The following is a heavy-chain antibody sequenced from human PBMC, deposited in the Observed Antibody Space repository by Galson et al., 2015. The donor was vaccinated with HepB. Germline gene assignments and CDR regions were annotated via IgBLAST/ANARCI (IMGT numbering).Heavy chain of an antibody. J-gene: IGHJ4*02. D-gene: IGHD2/OR15-2a*01. CDR2: IGGSGGTT. CDR1: GFTFSTYA. CDR3: ANGGINGRPHDS. Sequence: SLRLSCAASGFTFSTYAMNWVRQAPGKGLEWVAIIGGSGGTTYYADSVKGRFTISRDNSKNTLYLQMSSLRAEDTAIYYCANGGINGRPHDSWGQGTRVTVSS. V-gene: IGHV3-23*01.